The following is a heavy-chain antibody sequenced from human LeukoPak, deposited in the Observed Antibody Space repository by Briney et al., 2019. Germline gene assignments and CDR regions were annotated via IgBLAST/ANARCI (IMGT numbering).Heavy chain of an antibody. V-gene: IGHV4-39*01. CDR1: GGSIRSSTYY. CDR2: IYYTGNT. Sequence: PSETLSLTCSVSGGSIRSSTYYWGWIRQPPGRGLEWIGTIYYTGNTNYNPSLKSRVTISVDTAESQFSLKLNSVAAADTAIYYCGRLAVTYYYDSSGLPQYYFDYWGQGKLVTVSS. CDR3: GRLAVTYYYDSSGLPQYYFDY. J-gene: IGHJ4*02. D-gene: IGHD3-22*01.